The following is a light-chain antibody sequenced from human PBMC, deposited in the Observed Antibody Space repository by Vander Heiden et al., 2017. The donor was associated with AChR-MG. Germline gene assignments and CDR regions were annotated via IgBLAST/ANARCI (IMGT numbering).Light chain of an antibody. J-gene: IGKJ1*01. V-gene: IGKV1-5*03. CDR2: EAS. Sequence: DIQMTQSPSTLSASIGDRVSIHCRASQNIVNWLAWYQQKPVKAPKLLIYEASKLEIGVPSRFSGSQSGTQFTLSISTLQPDDFATYYCQQYTSYPRTFGQGTQVEI. CDR3: QQYTSYPRT. CDR1: QNIVNW.